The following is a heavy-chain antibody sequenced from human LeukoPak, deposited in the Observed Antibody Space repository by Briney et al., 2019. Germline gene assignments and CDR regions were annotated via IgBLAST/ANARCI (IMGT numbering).Heavy chain of an antibody. CDR3: AKDRPNILAAAGIFDY. CDR1: GFTFSSYA. Sequence: GGSLRLSCAASGFTFSSYAMSWVRQAPGKGLEWVSSVSDSGGSTYYADSVKGRFTISRDNSKNTLYLQMNSLRAEDTAVYYCAKDRPNILAAAGIFDYWGQGTLVTVSS. J-gene: IGHJ4*02. D-gene: IGHD6-13*01. V-gene: IGHV3-23*01. CDR2: VSDSGGST.